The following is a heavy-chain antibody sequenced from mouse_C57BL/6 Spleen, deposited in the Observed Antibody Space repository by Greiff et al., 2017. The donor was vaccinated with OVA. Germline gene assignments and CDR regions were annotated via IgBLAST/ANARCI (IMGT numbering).Heavy chain of an antibody. J-gene: IGHJ4*01. CDR1: GYAFSSYW. CDR2: IYPGDGDT. CDR3: ARTYYSNYYAMDY. Sequence: VKLVESGAELVKPEASVKISCKASGYAFSSYWMNWVKQRPGKGLEWIGQIYPGDGDTNYNGKFKGKATLTADKSSSTAYMQLSSLTSEDSAVYFCARTYYSNYYAMDYWGQGTSVTVSS. V-gene: IGHV1-80*01. D-gene: IGHD2-5*01.